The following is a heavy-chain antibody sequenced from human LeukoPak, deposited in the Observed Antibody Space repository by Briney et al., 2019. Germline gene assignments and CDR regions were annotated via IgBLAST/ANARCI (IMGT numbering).Heavy chain of an antibody. CDR3: ARDAGHYYGSGSYFVDY. D-gene: IGHD3-10*01. J-gene: IGHJ4*02. Sequence: ASVRVSCKASGFTFTNYGFAWVRQAPGQGLEWMGWISAYNGKTDYAQQLQGRVTMTTDTSTNTAYMELRSLRSDDTAVYYCARDAGHYYGSGSYFVDYWGQGTLVTVSS. V-gene: IGHV1-18*04. CDR2: ISAYNGKT. CDR1: GFTFTNYG.